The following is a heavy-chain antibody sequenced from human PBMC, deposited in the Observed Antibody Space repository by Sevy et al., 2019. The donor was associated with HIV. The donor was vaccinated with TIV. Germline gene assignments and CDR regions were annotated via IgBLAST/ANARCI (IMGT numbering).Heavy chain of an antibody. J-gene: IGHJ4*02. Sequence: GGSLRLSCAASGFTFEDYGMSWVRQVPGKGPEWVSGINWNGGSTSYADSVKGRFIISRDNAKNSLFLQMKGLRAEDTALYYCARDPPSYYDYRTGYHDSWGQGTRVTVSS. CDR3: ARDPPSYYDYRTGYHDS. V-gene: IGHV3-20*04. D-gene: IGHD3-3*01. CDR2: INWNGGST. CDR1: GFTFEDYG.